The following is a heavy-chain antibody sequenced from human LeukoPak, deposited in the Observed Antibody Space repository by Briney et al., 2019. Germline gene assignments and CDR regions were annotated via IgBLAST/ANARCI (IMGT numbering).Heavy chain of an antibody. CDR3: ARGSKGTYDY. Sequence: GGSLRLSCVASGFTFSNSVMTWIRQAPGKGLEWVSSILGTGDYTYFANSVKGRFTVSRDNSKNTLYLQMSSVRAGDTAIYYCARGSKGTYDYWGQGTLVTVSS. CDR1: GFTFSNSV. V-gene: IGHV3-23*01. CDR2: ILGTGDYT. J-gene: IGHJ4*02.